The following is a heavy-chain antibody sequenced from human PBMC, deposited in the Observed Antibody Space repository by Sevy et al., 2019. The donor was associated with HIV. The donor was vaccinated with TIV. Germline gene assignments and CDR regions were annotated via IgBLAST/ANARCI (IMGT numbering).Heavy chain of an antibody. Sequence: GGSLRLSCAASGFTFSNAWMSWVRQAPGKGLEWVGRIKSITDGGTTDYAGHVKGRFTMSRDDSKTTLYLQMNSLKTEETAVYYCTTTRDYGDYAGGMDVWGQGTTVTVSS. V-gene: IGHV3-15*01. CDR2: IKSITDGGTT. CDR1: GFTFSNAW. D-gene: IGHD4-17*01. CDR3: TTTRDYGDYAGGMDV. J-gene: IGHJ6*02.